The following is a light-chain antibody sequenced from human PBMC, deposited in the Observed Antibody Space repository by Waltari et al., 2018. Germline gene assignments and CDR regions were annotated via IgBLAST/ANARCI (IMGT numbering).Light chain of an antibody. CDR1: SSNIGAGFD. CDR2: GNN. CDR3: QSYGTKESGSEVI. Sequence: QSVLTPPPSVSGAPGQRVTISCTGRSSNIGAGFDFHWYQQVPGTAPKLLIYGNNNRPSGVPDRFSGSKSDTSASLAITGLQSEDEADYYCQSYGTKESGSEVIFGGGTRLTVL. J-gene: IGLJ2*01. V-gene: IGLV1-40*01.